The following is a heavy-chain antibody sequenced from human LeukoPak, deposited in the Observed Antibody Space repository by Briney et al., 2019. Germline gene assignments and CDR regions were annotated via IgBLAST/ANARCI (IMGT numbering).Heavy chain of an antibody. CDR3: ARDSPESWFDP. J-gene: IGHJ5*02. D-gene: IGHD1-14*01. CDR2: ISYDGSNK. CDR1: GFTFSSYA. Sequence: GRSLRLSCAASGFTFSSYAMHWVRQAPGKGLEWVAVISYDGSNKYYADSVKGRFTIPRDNSKNTLYLQMNSLRAEDTAVYYCARDSPESWFDPWGQGTLVTVSS. V-gene: IGHV3-30-3*01.